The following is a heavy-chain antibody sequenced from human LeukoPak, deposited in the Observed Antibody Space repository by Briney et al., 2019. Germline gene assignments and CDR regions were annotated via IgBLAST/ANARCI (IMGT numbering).Heavy chain of an antibody. J-gene: IGHJ4*02. CDR3: AKLPPIAADPEFFDY. Sequence: PGGSLRLSCAASGFTFSNYAMSWVRQAPGKGLESVSGISGSGGNTYYADSVKGRFTISRDNSKNTLYLQMNSLRAEDTAVYYCAKLPPIAADPEFFDYWGQGTLVTVSS. D-gene: IGHD6-13*01. V-gene: IGHV3-23*01. CDR1: GFTFSNYA. CDR2: ISGSGGNT.